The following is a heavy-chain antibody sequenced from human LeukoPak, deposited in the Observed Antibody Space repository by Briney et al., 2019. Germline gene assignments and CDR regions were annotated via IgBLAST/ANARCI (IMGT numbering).Heavy chain of an antibody. Sequence: SETLSLTCTVSGGSISSSSYYWGWIRQPPGKGLEWVGSIYYSGSTYYNPSLKSRVTISVDTSKNQFSLKLSSVTAADTAVYYCSRTRYDYWSDPYYYYGMDVWGQGTTVTVSS. CDR2: IYYSGST. V-gene: IGHV4-39*01. CDR3: SRTRYDYWSDPYYYYGMDV. CDR1: GGSISSSSYY. J-gene: IGHJ6*02. D-gene: IGHD3/OR15-3a*01.